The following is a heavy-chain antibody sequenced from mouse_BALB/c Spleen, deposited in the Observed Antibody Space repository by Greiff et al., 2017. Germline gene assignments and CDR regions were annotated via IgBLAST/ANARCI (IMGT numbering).Heavy chain of an antibody. J-gene: IGHJ4*01. Sequence: VQLQQSGAELMKPGASVKISCKATGYTFSSYWIEWVKQRPGHGLEWIGEILPGSGSTNYNEKFKGKATFTADTSSNTAYMQLSSLTSEDSAVYYCARPFFRDAMDYWGQGTSVTVSS. V-gene: IGHV1-9*01. CDR2: ILPGSGST. D-gene: IGHD3-1*01. CDR1: GYTFSSYW. CDR3: ARPFFRDAMDY.